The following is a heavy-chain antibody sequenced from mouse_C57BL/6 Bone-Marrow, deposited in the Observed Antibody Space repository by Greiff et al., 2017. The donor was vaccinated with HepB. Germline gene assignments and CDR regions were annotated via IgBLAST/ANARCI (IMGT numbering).Heavy chain of an antibody. CDR3: TTRWSWYFDV. D-gene: IGHD2-3*01. V-gene: IGHV14-4*01. CDR2: IDPENGDT. J-gene: IGHJ1*03. Sequence: EVQLQQSGAELVRPGASVKLSCTASGFNIKDDYMHWVKQRPEQGLEWIGWIDPENGDTEYASKFQGKATITADTSSNTAYLQLSSLTSEDTAVYYCTTRWSWYFDVWGTGTTVTVSS. CDR1: GFNIKDDY.